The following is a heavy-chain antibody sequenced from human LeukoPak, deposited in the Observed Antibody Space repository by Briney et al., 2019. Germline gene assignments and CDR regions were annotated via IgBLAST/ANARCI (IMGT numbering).Heavy chain of an antibody. D-gene: IGHD3-3*01. V-gene: IGHV3-33*01. CDR3: ARRDYDFWSGYFDY. Sequence: GGSLRLSCAASGFTFSSYGMHWVRRAPGKGLEWVAVIWYDGSNKYYADSVKGRFTISRDNSKNTLYLQMNSLRAEDTAVYYCARRDYDFWSGYFDYWGQGTLVTVSS. J-gene: IGHJ4*02. CDR1: GFTFSSYG. CDR2: IWYDGSNK.